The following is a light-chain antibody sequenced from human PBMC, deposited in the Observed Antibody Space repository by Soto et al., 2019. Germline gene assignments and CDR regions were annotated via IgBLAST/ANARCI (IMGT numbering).Light chain of an antibody. V-gene: IGKV3-15*01. CDR1: QRVSSN. CDR2: GAS. J-gene: IGKJ4*01. CDR3: QQYNNWVT. Sequence: EIVMTQSPVTLSVSPGERATLSCRASQRVSSNLVWYQQKPGQAPRLLIYGASTRATGIPARFSGSGSGTEFTLTISSLQSEDFAVYYCQQYNNWVTFGGGTKVEIK.